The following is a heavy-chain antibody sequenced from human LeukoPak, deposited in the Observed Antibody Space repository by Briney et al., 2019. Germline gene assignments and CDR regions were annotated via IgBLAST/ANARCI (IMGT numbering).Heavy chain of an antibody. CDR2: INPSGGST. Sequence: ASVTVSCKASGYTFTSYYMHWVRQAPGQGLEWMGIINPSGGSTSYAQKFQGRVTMTRDTSTSTVYMELSSLRSEDTAVYYCASEYYDSSGYQTGGYWGQGTLVTVSS. CDR3: ASEYYDSSGYQTGGY. V-gene: IGHV1-46*01. J-gene: IGHJ4*02. CDR1: GYTFTSYY. D-gene: IGHD3-22*01.